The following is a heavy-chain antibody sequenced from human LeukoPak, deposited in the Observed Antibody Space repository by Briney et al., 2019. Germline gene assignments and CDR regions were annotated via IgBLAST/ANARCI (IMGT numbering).Heavy chain of an antibody. D-gene: IGHD3-22*01. J-gene: IGHJ6*03. V-gene: IGHV1-69*01. CDR2: IIPIFGTA. CDR1: GGTFISYA. Sequence: SVNVSCKASGGTFISYAISWVRQAPGQGLEWMGGIIPIFGTANYAQKFQGRVTITADESTSTAYMELSSLRSEDTAVYYCARQYYYDSSGYSLWYYYYYMDVWGKGTTVTVSS. CDR3: ARQYYYDSSGYSLWYYYYYMDV.